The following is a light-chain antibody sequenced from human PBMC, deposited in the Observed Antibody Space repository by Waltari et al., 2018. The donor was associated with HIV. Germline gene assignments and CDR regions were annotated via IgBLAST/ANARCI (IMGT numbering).Light chain of an antibody. CDR3: QSYDSSLSVWV. J-gene: IGLJ3*02. CDR1: SPNIGAAYD. V-gene: IGLV1-40*01. CDR2: GNS. Sequence: QSVLTQPPSVSGAPGQRVTISCTGSSPNIGAAYDLNGYQQLPGTAPKLLIYGNSNRPSGVPDRFSGSKSGTSASLAITGLQAEDEADYYCQSYDSSLSVWVFGGGTKLTVL.